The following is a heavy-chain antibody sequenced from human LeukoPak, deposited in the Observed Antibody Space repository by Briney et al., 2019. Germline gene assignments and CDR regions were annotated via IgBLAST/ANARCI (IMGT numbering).Heavy chain of an antibody. CDR1: GGSISSYY. J-gene: IGHJ6*03. Sequence: PSETLSLTCTVSGGSISSYYWSWIRQPPGKGLEWIGYIYYSGSTNYNPSLKSRVTISVDTSKNQFSLNLSSVTAADTAVYYCARDFTDSGSSLVYYYYYYMDAWGKGTTVTVSS. D-gene: IGHD1-26*01. V-gene: IGHV4-59*12. CDR2: IYYSGST. CDR3: ARDFTDSGSSLVYYYYYYMDA.